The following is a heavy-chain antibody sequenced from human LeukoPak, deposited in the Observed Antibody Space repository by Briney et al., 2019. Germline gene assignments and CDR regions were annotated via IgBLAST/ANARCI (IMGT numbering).Heavy chain of an antibody. CDR2: IKNGVHT. J-gene: IGHJ4*02. CDR1: GDSIIGYY. D-gene: IGHD3-22*01. V-gene: IGHV4-59*01. Sequence: PSETLSLTCTVSGDSIIGYYWSWIRQPPGKGLEWIGYIKNGVHTNYNPSLKSRVTVSIDMSKNQFSLRLTSVTAADTAVYYCAIRRYYDSSGYNPTYYFDYWGQGILVTASS. CDR3: AIRRYYDSSGYNPTYYFDY.